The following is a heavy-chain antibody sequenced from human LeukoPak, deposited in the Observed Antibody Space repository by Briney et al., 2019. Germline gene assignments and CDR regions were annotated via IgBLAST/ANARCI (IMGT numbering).Heavy chain of an antibody. CDR1: GYTFTSYY. Sequence: ASVKVSCKASGYTFTSYYMHWVRQAPGQGLEWMGWINPNSGGTNYAQKFQGRVTMTRDTSISTAYMELSRLRSDDTAVYYCASLGAVADNWFDPWGQGTLVTVSS. V-gene: IGHV1-2*02. CDR2: INPNSGGT. J-gene: IGHJ5*02. CDR3: ASLGAVADNWFDP. D-gene: IGHD6-19*01.